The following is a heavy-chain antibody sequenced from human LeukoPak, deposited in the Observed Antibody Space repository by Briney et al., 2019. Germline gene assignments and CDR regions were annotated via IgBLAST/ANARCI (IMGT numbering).Heavy chain of an antibody. Sequence: AATLSLTCTVSGGSVSSYYWSWIRQPPEKGLEWIGYIYYSGTTSYNPSLKSRVSISVDTSNNQFSLKLTSVTAADTAVYYCARVRRSGSYPSNFDYWGQGTLVTV. J-gene: IGHJ4*02. CDR2: IYYSGTT. V-gene: IGHV4-59*02. D-gene: IGHD3-22*01. CDR1: GGSVSSYY. CDR3: ARVRRSGSYPSNFDY.